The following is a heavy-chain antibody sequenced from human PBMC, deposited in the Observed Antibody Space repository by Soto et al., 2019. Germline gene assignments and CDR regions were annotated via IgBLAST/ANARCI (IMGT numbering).Heavy chain of an antibody. Sequence: ASVKVSCKASGYTFSNYAMHWVRQAPGQRLEWMGWINAGDGSPKYSENFQDRVTITRDTSATTVYMELRGLRSEDTAVYYCAREGEEWPTYYYYYMDVWGKGTTVTVSS. CDR3: AREGEEWPTYYYYYMDV. J-gene: IGHJ6*03. CDR2: INAGDGSP. CDR1: GYTFSNYA. D-gene: IGHD3-3*01. V-gene: IGHV1-3*01.